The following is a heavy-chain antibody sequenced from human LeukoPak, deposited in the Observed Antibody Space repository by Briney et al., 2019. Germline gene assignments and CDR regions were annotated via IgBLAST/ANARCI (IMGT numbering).Heavy chain of an antibody. CDR2: IYYSGST. CDR3: AERPARDTAMTRVSFDF. D-gene: IGHD5-18*01. J-gene: IGHJ4*02. Sequence: PSETLSLTCTVSGGTISSSSYYWGWLRQPPGKGLEWIGSIYYSGSTYYNPSLTSRVTISVDTSKNQFSLKLSSVTAADTAVYYCAERPARDTAMTRVSFDFWGQGTLVTVSS. CDR1: GGTISSSSYY. V-gene: IGHV4-39*01.